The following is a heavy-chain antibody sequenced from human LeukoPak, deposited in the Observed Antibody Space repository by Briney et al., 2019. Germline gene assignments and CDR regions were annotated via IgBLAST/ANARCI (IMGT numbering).Heavy chain of an antibody. D-gene: IGHD4-23*01. CDR2: IYIDGST. CDR3: AKLPIY. J-gene: IGHJ4*02. Sequence: GGSLRLSCAASGFTVSSNYMSWVRQAPGKGLEWVSVIYIDGSTYYADSVEGRFTISRDNTKNTLYLQMNSLRPEDTAVYYCAKLPIYWGQGALVTVSS. CDR1: GFTVSSNY. V-gene: IGHV3-66*02.